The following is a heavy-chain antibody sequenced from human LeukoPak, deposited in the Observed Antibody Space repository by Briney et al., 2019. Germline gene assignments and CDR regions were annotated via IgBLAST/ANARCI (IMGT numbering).Heavy chain of an antibody. Sequence: PSGTLSLTCAVSGGSISSSNWWSWVRQPPGKGLEWIGEIYHSGSTNYNPSLKGRVTISVDKSKNQFSLKLSSVTAADTAVYYCARVFSRLYLVRGVKYYFDYWGQGTLVTVSS. CDR2: IYHSGST. D-gene: IGHD3-10*01. V-gene: IGHV4-4*02. CDR3: ARVFSRLYLVRGVKYYFDY. CDR1: GGSISSSNW. J-gene: IGHJ4*02.